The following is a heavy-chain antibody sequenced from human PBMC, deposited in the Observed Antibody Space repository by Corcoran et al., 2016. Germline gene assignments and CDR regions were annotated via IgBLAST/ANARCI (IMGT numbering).Heavy chain of an antibody. CDR3: ARGPLGYCSSTTCSSNWFDP. Sequence: QVQLVQSGAEVKKPGASVKVSCKASGYTFTGYYMHWVRQAPGQGLEWMGWINPNRGGTNYAQKFQGRVTMNRDTSISKAYLELDRLGSDDTGVYYWARGPLGYCSSTTCSSNWFDPWGEGTLVTVSS. CDR1: GYTFTGYY. D-gene: IGHD2-2*01. V-gene: IGHV1-2*02. CDR2: INPNRGGT. J-gene: IGHJ5*02.